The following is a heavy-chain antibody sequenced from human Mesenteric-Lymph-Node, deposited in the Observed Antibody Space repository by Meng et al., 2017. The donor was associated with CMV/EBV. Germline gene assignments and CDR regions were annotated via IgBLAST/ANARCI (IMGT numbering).Heavy chain of an antibody. J-gene: IGHJ3*02. V-gene: IGHV3-23*03. CDR1: GFTFNSYA. CDR2: IYSDGSTT. D-gene: IGHD1-7*01. Sequence: GESLKISCAASGFTFNSYAMNWVRQAPGKGLEWVSLIYSDGSTTYYADSVKGRFTISRDNSKIYLQMNSLRAEDTAVYYCAKDWMELSAFDIWGQGTMVTVSS. CDR3: AKDWMELSAFDI.